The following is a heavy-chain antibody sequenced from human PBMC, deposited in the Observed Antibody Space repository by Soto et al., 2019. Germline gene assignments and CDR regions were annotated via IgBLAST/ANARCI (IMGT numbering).Heavy chain of an antibody. CDR1: GFTFNTFA. CDR2: VSGSSHPT. Sequence: GGSLRFSCVGSGFTFNTFAMSWLRQAPGNGLEWVATVSGSSHPTYAESVKGRFTISRDNSKTTVSLQMNNLRGEDTAVYYCAKGVYYDSRGHYYNDYWGHGTQVTVSS. D-gene: IGHD3-9*01. V-gene: IGHV3-23*01. J-gene: IGHJ4*01. CDR3: AKGVYYDSRGHYYNDY.